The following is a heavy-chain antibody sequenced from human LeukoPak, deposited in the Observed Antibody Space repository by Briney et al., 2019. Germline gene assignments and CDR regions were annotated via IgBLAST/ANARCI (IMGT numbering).Heavy chain of an antibody. J-gene: IGHJ6*02. CDR3: AKDLYTYYDFWTPLSMDV. D-gene: IGHD3-3*01. Sequence: GGSLRLSCAASGFTFSSYAMSWVRQAPGKGLEWVSAISGSGGSTYYADSVKGRFTISRDNSKNTLYLQMNSLRAEDTAVYYCAKDLYTYYDFWTPLSMDVWGQGTTVTVSS. V-gene: IGHV3-23*01. CDR2: ISGSGGST. CDR1: GFTFSSYA.